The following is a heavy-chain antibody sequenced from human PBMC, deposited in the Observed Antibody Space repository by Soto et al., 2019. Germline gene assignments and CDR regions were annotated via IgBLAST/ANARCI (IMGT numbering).Heavy chain of an antibody. CDR3: ARGDPNWFDP. CDR2: INHSGST. V-gene: IGHV4-34*01. J-gene: IGHJ5*02. D-gene: IGHD2-8*01. Sequence: TSETLSLTCAVSGGSFSGYYWNWIRQPPGKGLEWIGEINHSGSTNYNPSLKSRVTISVDTSKNQFSLKLTSVTAADTAVYYCARGDPNWFDPWGQGTLVTVSS. CDR1: GGSFSGYY.